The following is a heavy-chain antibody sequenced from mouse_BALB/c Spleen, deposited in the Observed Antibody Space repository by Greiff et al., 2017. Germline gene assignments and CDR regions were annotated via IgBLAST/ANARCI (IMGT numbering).Heavy chain of an antibody. CDR2: INPNNGGT. CDR3: ARSRTSYPYAMDY. Sequence: VQLQQSGPELVKPGASVKIPCKASGYTFTDYNMDWVKQSPGKSLEWIGDINPNNGGTIYNQKFKGKATLTVDNSSSTAYMELRSLTSEDTAVYYCARSRTSYPYAMDYWGQGTSVTVSS. J-gene: IGHJ4*01. CDR1: GYTFTDYN. V-gene: IGHV1-18*01. D-gene: IGHD5-5*01.